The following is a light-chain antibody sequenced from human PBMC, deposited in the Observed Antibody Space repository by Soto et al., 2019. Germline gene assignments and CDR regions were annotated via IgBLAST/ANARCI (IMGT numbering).Light chain of an antibody. Sequence: IQMTQSPSSQSASVGDRVTITCRASQGISSCLAWYQQKPGKAPRLLIYDASSLEGGVPSRFSGSGSGTDFTLTISRLESEDFAVYYCQQYCSSPRTFGQGTKVDIK. J-gene: IGKJ1*01. CDR2: DAS. CDR1: QGISSC. CDR3: QQYCSSPRT. V-gene: IGKV1-13*02.